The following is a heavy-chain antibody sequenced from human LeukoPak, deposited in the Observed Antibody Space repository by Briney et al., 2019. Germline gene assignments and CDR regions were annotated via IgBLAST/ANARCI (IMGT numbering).Heavy chain of an antibody. CDR2: IYYSGST. D-gene: IGHD1-14*01. CDR3: ARFSGEGSAN. J-gene: IGHJ4*02. CDR1: GGSISSSSYY. Sequence: SETLSLTCTVSGGSISSSSYYWGWIRQPPGKGLEWMGSIYYSGSTYYNPSLKSRVTISVDTSKNQFSLKLSSVTAADTAVYYCARFSGEGSANWGQGTLVTVSS. V-gene: IGHV4-39*01.